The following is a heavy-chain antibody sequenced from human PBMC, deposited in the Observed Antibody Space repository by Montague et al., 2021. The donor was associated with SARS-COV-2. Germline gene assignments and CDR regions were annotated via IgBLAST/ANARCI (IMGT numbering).Heavy chain of an antibody. CDR2: ISHSGST. V-gene: IGHV4-34*01. CDR1: GGSFSGYY. Sequence: SETLSLTCAVYGGSFSGYYWSWIRQPPGKGLEWIGEISHSGSTNYNPSLKSRVTISVDTSKNRFSLRLSSVTAADTAIYFCASQSGSYYNYFDLWGQGTLVTVSS. CDR3: ASQSGSYYNYFDL. J-gene: IGHJ4*02. D-gene: IGHD1-26*01.